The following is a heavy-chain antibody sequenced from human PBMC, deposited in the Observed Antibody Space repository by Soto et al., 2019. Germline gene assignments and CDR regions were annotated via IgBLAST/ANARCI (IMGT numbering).Heavy chain of an antibody. CDR3: AREDSIIIPVVSDF. D-gene: IGHD2-2*01. Sequence: PGGSLRLSCEVSGFYFNNYGINWVRQAPGKGLEWVSSVSKSDYTYYSDSVKGRFTISRDNAKNSVSLQMNSLRAEDTAVYYCAREDSIIIPVVSDFWGQGTLVTVSS. CDR1: GFYFNNYG. J-gene: IGHJ4*02. V-gene: IGHV3-21*01. CDR2: VSKSDYT.